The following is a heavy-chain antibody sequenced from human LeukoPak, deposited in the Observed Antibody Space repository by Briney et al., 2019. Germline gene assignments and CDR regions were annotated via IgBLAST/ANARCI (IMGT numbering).Heavy chain of an antibody. Sequence: SVKVSCKASGGTFSSYAISWVRQAPGQGLEWMGRIIPILGIANYAQKFQGRVTITADKSTSTAYMELSSLRSEDTAVYYCARDPGYSSGWQYNWFDPWGQGTLVTVSS. D-gene: IGHD6-19*01. CDR1: GGTFSSYA. CDR2: IIPILGIA. CDR3: ARDPGYSSGWQYNWFDP. J-gene: IGHJ5*02. V-gene: IGHV1-69*04.